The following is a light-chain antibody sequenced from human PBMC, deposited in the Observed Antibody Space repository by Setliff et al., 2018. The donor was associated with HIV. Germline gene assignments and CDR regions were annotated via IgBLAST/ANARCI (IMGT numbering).Light chain of an antibody. Sequence: QSALAQPASVSGSPGQSITISCTGTSSDVGGYNYVSWYQQHPGKAPKVMIYEVGNRPSGVSNRFSGSKSGNTASLTISGLQAEDEADYHCTSYTSSYTLVFGTGTKVTVL. CDR1: SSDVGGYNY. V-gene: IGLV2-14*01. J-gene: IGLJ1*01. CDR3: TSYTSSYTLV. CDR2: EVG.